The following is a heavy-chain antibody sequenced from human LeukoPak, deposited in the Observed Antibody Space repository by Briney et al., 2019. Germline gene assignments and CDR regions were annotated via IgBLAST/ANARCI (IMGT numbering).Heavy chain of an antibody. J-gene: IGHJ4*02. D-gene: IGHD3-22*01. Sequence: RASVKVSCKASGYTFTGYYMHWVREAPGQGLEWMGWINPNSGGTNYAQKFQGRVTMTRDTSISTAYMELSRLRSDDTAVYYCASSSRYYDSSGYYNYWGQGTLVTVS. CDR3: ASSSRYYDSSGYYNY. CDR2: INPNSGGT. CDR1: GYTFTGYY. V-gene: IGHV1-2*02.